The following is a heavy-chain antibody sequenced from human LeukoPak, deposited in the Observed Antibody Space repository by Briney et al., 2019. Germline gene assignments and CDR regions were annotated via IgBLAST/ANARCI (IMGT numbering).Heavy chain of an antibody. D-gene: IGHD1-26*01. V-gene: IGHV3-30*19. Sequence: PGRSLRLSCEASGFSFSNFGMHWVRQAPGKGLEWVAVISYDGSNKYYADSVKGRFTISRDNSKNTLYLQMNSLRAEDTAVYYCARDNVGPFDYWGQGTLVTVSS. CDR1: GFSFSNFG. CDR3: ARDNVGPFDY. J-gene: IGHJ4*02. CDR2: ISYDGSNK.